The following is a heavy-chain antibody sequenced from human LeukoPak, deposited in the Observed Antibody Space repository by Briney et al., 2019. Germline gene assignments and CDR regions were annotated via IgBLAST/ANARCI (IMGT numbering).Heavy chain of an antibody. CDR2: INWNGGST. CDR3: ARPRDYGDYGGAFDI. J-gene: IGHJ3*02. CDR1: GFTFDDYG. Sequence: PGGSLRLSCAASGFTFDDYGMSWVCQAPGKGLEWVSGINWNGGSTGYADSVKGRFTISRDNAKNSLYLQMNSLRAEDTALYYCARPRDYGDYGGAFDIWGQGTMVTVSS. D-gene: IGHD4-17*01. V-gene: IGHV3-20*04.